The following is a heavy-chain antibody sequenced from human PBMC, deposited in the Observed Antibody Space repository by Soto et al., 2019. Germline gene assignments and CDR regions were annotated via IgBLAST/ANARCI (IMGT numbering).Heavy chain of an antibody. V-gene: IGHV1-46*01. D-gene: IGHD3-16*01. J-gene: IGHJ5*02. CDR3: AREEHTGLGPGDP. Sequence: ASVKVSCKASGYTFTSYCMHWVRQTPGQGLEWMGIINPSGGSTSYAKKCQGRVTMTRDTSTSTDYMELSSLRSEDTAVYYGAREEHTGLGPGDPWGQGTLVTVSS. CDR2: INPSGGST. CDR1: GYTFTSYC.